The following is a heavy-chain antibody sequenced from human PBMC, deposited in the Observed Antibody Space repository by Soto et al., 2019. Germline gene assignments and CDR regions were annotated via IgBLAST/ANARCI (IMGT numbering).Heavy chain of an antibody. Sequence: PSETLSLTCTVSGGSISSGDYYWSWIRQPPGKGLEWIGYIYYSGSTYYNPSLKSRVTISVDTSKNQFSLELTSVTAADTAIYYGARARQYYDCELDPWGQGTLVTVSS. D-gene: IGHD3-9*01. CDR2: IYYSGST. CDR1: GGSISSGDYY. J-gene: IGHJ5*02. V-gene: IGHV4-30-4*01. CDR3: ARARQYYDCELDP.